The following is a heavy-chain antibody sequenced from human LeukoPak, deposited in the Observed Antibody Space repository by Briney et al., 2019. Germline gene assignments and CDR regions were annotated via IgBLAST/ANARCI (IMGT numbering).Heavy chain of an antibody. CDR2: ISYDGSNK. Sequence: QAGGSLRLSCAASGFTFSSYAMHWVRQAPGKGLEWVAVISYDGSNKYYADSVKGRFTISRDNSKNTLYLQMNSLRAEDTAVYYCARDRCSSTSCYTIGYYYYGMDVRGQGTTVTVSS. D-gene: IGHD2-2*02. CDR3: ARDRCSSTSCYTIGYYYYGMDV. V-gene: IGHV3-30-3*01. J-gene: IGHJ6*02. CDR1: GFTFSSYA.